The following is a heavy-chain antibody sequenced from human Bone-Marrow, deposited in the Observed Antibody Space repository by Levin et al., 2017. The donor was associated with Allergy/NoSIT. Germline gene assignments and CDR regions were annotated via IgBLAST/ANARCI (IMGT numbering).Heavy chain of an antibody. J-gene: IGHJ3*01. V-gene: IGHV1-69*13. CDR3: ARDGSRKGSWPYDAVEF. CDR2: IIPMLRTP. CDR1: GGTLSRNA. D-gene: IGHD6-13*01. Sequence: SVKVSCKAFGGTLSRNALSWVRQAPGQGLEWMGGIIPMLRTPTYAQQSQGRVTITADESTSTAYMELRGLRSQDTAVYYGARDGSRKGSWPYDAVEFWGQGTMVTVSS.